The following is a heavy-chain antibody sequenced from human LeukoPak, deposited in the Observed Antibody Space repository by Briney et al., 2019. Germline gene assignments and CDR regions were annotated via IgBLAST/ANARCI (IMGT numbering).Heavy chain of an antibody. V-gene: IGHV4-61*01. CDR1: GGSVSSASYY. CDR2: IYSSGGT. Sequence: SETLSLTCTASGGSVSSASYYWTWIRQPPGKGLEWIGYIYSSGGTNYNPSLKSRVTISVDTSKNQFSLKLSSVTAADTAVYYCARIKRAYCGGDCYSDWYFDLWGRGTLVTVSS. J-gene: IGHJ2*01. CDR3: ARIKRAYCGGDCYSDWYFDL. D-gene: IGHD2-21*02.